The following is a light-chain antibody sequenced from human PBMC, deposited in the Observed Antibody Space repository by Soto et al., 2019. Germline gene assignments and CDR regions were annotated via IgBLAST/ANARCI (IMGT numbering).Light chain of an antibody. CDR2: AAS. CDR3: QHYHSQSIT. CDR1: ENIFKF. J-gene: IGKJ4*01. V-gene: IGKV1-5*01. Sequence: DILLIQSPATLSASVGDRITITCRASENIFKFLAWYQQRSGSAPTLFIYAASDLEKGVPSRFSGSGSGTEFTLTIDNLQPKDSATYCCQHYHSQSITFGGGTQV.